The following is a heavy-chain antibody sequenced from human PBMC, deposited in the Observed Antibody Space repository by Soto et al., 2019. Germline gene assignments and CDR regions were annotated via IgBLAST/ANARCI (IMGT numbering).Heavy chain of an antibody. CDR3: ARHRLYSSGEYYFDY. CDR1: GYSFTSYW. CDR2: IYPGDSDT. D-gene: IGHD6-19*01. J-gene: IGHJ4*02. Sequence: RESLKISCKGSGYSFTSYWIGWVRQMPGKGLEWMGIIYPGDSDTRYSPSFQGQVTISADKSISTAYLQWSSLKASDTAMYYCARHRLYSSGEYYFDYWGQGTLVTVSS. V-gene: IGHV5-51*01.